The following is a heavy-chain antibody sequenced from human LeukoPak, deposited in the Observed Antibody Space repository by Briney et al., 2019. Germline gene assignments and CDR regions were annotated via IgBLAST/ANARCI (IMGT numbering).Heavy chain of an antibody. Sequence: GGSLRLSCAASVFTFNNYGVSWVRQAAGKGLEGVANIKQDGSEEYYGDSVKGRFTNARDNAKNSLYLQMNSLRAKDTAVYYCARVWVCGGGSCYIAENYFDYWGQGTLVTVSS. CDR2: IKQDGSEE. CDR3: ARVWVCGGGSCYIAENYFDY. V-gene: IGHV3-7*03. CDR1: VFTFNNYG. D-gene: IGHD2-15*01. J-gene: IGHJ4*02.